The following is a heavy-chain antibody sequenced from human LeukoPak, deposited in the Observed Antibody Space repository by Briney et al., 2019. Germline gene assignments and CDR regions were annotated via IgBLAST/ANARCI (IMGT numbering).Heavy chain of an antibody. CDR3: AREWDYGDYEYNWCDP. D-gene: IGHD4-17*01. V-gene: IGHV4-4*07. J-gene: IGHJ5*02. Sequence: SETLSLTCTVSGGSISSYYWSWIRQPAGKGLEWIGRIYTSGSTNYNPSLKSRVTMSVDTSKNQFSLKLSSVTAADTAVYYCAREWDYGDYEYNWCDPWGQGTLVTVSS. CDR2: IYTSGST. CDR1: GGSISSYY.